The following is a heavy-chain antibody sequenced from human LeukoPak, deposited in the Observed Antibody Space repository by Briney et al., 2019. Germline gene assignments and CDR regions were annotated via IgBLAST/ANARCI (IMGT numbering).Heavy chain of an antibody. CDR1: GFTFGSSA. CDR3: AKGSLGSWYYFDY. V-gene: IGHV3-23*01. CDR2: FSRSGPDT. Sequence: GGSLRLSCAVSGFTFGSSAMSWIRQAPGKGPEWVSTFSRSGPDTYYADSVKGRFTIFRDNSKNTLYLQMNSLRAEDTAVYYCAKGSLGSWYYFDYWGQGTLVTVSS. D-gene: IGHD6-13*01. J-gene: IGHJ4*02.